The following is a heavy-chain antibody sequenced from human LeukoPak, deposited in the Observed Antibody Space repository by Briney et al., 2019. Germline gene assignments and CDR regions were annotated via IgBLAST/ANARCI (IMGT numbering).Heavy chain of an antibody. J-gene: IGHJ4*02. CDR2: INEDGSVQ. CDR3: ATRESSMARSH. V-gene: IGHV3-7*01. CDR1: GFIFSDFW. Sequence: GGSLRLSCVAPGFIFSDFWMNWVRLVPGKGLEWVANINEDGSVQDYVGSVRGRFTISRDNAKNSLYLHMNSVRVEDTAVYYCATRESSMARSHWGQGTLVTISS. D-gene: IGHD3-10*01.